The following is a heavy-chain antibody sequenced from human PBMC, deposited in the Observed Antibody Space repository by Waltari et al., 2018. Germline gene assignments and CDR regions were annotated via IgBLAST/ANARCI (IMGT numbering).Heavy chain of an antibody. D-gene: IGHD6-19*01. CDR2: LVRSGFGT. V-gene: IGHV3-23*01. CDR3: AKCEMYDSGWCAFFRY. J-gene: IGHJ4*02. CDR1: GFTLSNSA. Sequence: DVRLSESGGGLAQPGGSLRLSCVASGFTLSNSAMSWVRQAPGKGLEWVSALVRSGFGTHYADSVKGRFAISRDNAKNTLYLQMNSLRAEDTAVYYCAKCEMYDSGWCAFFRYWGQGTLVTVSS.